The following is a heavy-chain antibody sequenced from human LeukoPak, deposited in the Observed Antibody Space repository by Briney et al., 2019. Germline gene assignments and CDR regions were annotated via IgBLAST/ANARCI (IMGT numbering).Heavy chain of an antibody. Sequence: ASVKVSCKASGGTFSSYAISWVRQAPGQGLEWMGGIIPIFGTANYAQKFQGRVTITTDESTSTAYMELSSLRSEDTAVYYCARDSYYYGSGSSLGYWGQGTLVTVSS. J-gene: IGHJ4*02. CDR1: GGTFSSYA. CDR2: IIPIFGTA. D-gene: IGHD3-10*01. V-gene: IGHV1-69*05. CDR3: ARDSYYYGSGSSLGY.